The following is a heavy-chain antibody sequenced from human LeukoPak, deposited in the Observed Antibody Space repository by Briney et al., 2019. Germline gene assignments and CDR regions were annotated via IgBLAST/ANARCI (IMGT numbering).Heavy chain of an antibody. CDR2: ISYDGSNK. D-gene: IGHD3/OR15-3a*01. CDR3: ARDGLGTYDAFDI. CDR1: GFTFSSYA. Sequence: PGGSLRLSCAASGFTFSSYAMHWVRQAPGKGLEWVAVISYDGSNKYYADSVKGRFTISRDNSKNTLYLQMNSLRAEDTAVYYCARDGLGTYDAFDIWGQGTMVTVSS. V-gene: IGHV3-30*14. J-gene: IGHJ3*02.